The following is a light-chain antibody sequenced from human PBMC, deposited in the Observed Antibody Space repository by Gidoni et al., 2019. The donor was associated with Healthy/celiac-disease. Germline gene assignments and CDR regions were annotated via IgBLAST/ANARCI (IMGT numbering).Light chain of an antibody. CDR3: QQLNSYLIT. V-gene: IGKV1-9*01. CDR2: AAS. CDR1: QGISSY. Sequence: DIPLTPSPSFLSASVGDRVTITCRASQGISSYLAWYQQKPGKAPKLLIYAASTLQSGVPSRFSGSGSGTEFTLTISSLQPEDFATYYCQQLNSYLITFGQGTRLEIK. J-gene: IGKJ5*01.